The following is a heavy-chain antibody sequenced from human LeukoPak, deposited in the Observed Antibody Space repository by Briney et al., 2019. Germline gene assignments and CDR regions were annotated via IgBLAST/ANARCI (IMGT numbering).Heavy chain of an antibody. V-gene: IGHV3-74*01. CDR1: GFTFSSYW. Sequence: GGSLRLSCAASGFTFSSYWMHWVRQAPGKGLVWVSRINSDGSSTSYADSVKGRFTISRDNAKNTLYLQMNSLRAEDTAVYYCARAPGYSSGWYPGYYYYYGMDVWGQGTTVTVSS. CDR3: ARAPGYSSGWYPGYYYYYGMDV. D-gene: IGHD6-19*01. CDR2: INSDGSST. J-gene: IGHJ6*02.